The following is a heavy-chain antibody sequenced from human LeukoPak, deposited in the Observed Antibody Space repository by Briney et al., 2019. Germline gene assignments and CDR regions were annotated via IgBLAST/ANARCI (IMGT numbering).Heavy chain of an antibody. D-gene: IGHD5-24*01. Sequence: GGSLRLSCAASGFTFSTYWMNWVRQAPGKGLEWVANIKQDGSEKYYVDSVKGRFTISRDNAKKSLYLQMNSLRAEDTAVYYCARETEMANLDYWGQGTLVTVSS. CDR3: ARETEMANLDY. V-gene: IGHV3-7*04. J-gene: IGHJ4*02. CDR1: GFTFSTYW. CDR2: IKQDGSEK.